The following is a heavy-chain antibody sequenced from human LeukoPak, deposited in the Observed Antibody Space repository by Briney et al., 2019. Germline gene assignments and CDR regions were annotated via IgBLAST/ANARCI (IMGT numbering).Heavy chain of an antibody. D-gene: IGHD6-13*01. CDR2: FYHSGGT. Sequence: SETLSLTCNVPGASISSYYWSWIRPPPPGGLEWIGYFYHSGGTNYNPSLKSRATISIDTSKNEVSLKVRSVTAADTAVYYCARGASSSWYSLCKLWGQGTLVTVSS. V-gene: IGHV4-59*01. CDR3: ARGASSSWYSLCKL. CDR1: GASISSYY. J-gene: IGHJ4*02.